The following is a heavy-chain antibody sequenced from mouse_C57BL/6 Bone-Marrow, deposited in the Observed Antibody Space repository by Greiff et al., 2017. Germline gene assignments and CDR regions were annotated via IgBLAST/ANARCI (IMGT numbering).Heavy chain of an antibody. V-gene: IGHV1-82*01. CDR1: GYAFSSSW. J-gene: IGHJ2*01. D-gene: IGHD1-1*02. CDR3: APYGGYFYFDY. Sequence: VKLQESGPELVKPGASVKISCKASGYAFSSSWMNWVKQRPGKGLEWIGRIYPGDGDTNYNGKFKGKATLTADKSSSTAYMQLSSLTSEDSAVXVSAPYGGYFYFDYWGQGTTLTVSS. CDR2: IYPGDGDT.